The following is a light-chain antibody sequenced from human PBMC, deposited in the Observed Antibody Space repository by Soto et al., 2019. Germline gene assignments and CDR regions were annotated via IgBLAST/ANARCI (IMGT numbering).Light chain of an antibody. Sequence: DIVMTQSPDSLAVSLGERATINCKSSQSALYSSNNKNYLAWYQQKPGQPPKLLIYWASTRESGVAYRFSGSGSGTDLTLTISSLQAEDVAVYYCQQYYSAPWTFGQGTKVEIK. J-gene: IGKJ1*01. V-gene: IGKV4-1*01. CDR3: QQYYSAPWT. CDR1: QSALYSSNNKNY. CDR2: WAS.